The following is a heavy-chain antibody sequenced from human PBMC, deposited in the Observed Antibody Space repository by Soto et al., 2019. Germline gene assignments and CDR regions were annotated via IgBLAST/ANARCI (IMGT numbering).Heavy chain of an antibody. CDR2: IYHSGST. J-gene: IGHJ3*02. CDR3: ARVLGNDAFDI. D-gene: IGHD3-3*02. Sequence: QVQLQESGPGLVKPSGTLSLTCAVSGGSISSSNWWSWVRQPPGKGLEWIGEIYHSGSTNYNPSRKSRVTRSVDKSKIQFSLKLSSVTAADTAVYYCARVLGNDAFDIWGQGTMVTVSS. CDR1: GGSISSSNW. V-gene: IGHV4-4*02.